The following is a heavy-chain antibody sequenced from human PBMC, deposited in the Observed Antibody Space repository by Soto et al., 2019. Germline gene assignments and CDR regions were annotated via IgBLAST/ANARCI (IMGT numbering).Heavy chain of an antibody. Sequence: EVQLLESGGGLVQPGGSLRLSCAASGFTFYNYAMSWVRQAPGKGLEWFSTISGSGAGTYYTYPVKVRFTISRENSKDTLYLQRNSLRAEVTAVYYCAKDPEPYSSPNWFDPWGQGTLVIVSS. V-gene: IGHV3-23*01. CDR2: ISGSGAGT. CDR3: AKDPEPYSSPNWFDP. D-gene: IGHD6-13*01. J-gene: IGHJ5*02. CDR1: GFTFYNYA.